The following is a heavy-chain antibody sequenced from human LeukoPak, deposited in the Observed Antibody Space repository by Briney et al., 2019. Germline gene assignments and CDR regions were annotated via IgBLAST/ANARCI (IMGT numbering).Heavy chain of an antibody. J-gene: IGHJ4*02. D-gene: IGHD1-26*01. CDR2: IYYSGST. CDR3: ARGEIKVGALY. Sequence: SETLSLTCAAYGGSFSGYYWSWIRQPPGKGLEWIGYIYYSGSTNYNPSLKSRVTISVDTSKNQFSLKLSSVTAADTAVYYCARGEIKVGALYWGQGTLVTVSS. CDR1: GGSFSGYY. V-gene: IGHV4-59*01.